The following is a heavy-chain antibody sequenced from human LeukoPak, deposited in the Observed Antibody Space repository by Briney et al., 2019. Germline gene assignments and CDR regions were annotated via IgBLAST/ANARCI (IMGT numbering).Heavy chain of an antibody. D-gene: IGHD6-19*01. V-gene: IGHV3-30-3*01. Sequence: GRSLRLSCSASGFTFSTYAMHWVRQAPGEGLEWVAVISYDGNNKYYADSVKGRFTISRDNSKNTLYVQMSSLRAEDTAVYYCAAAGTRNYYYYYMDVWGKGTTVTVSS. J-gene: IGHJ6*03. CDR3: AAAGTRNYYYYYMDV. CDR2: ISYDGNNK. CDR1: GFTFSTYA.